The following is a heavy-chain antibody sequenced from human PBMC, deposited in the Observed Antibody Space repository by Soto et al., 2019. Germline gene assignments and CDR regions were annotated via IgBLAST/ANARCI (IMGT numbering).Heavy chain of an antibody. Sequence: QVQLVQSGAEVKKPGSSVKVSCKASGGIFSTYAISWLRQAPGQGLEWMGGIIPLFGTPNYAPRFKGRVTITADEATSRAYMELSRLRAEDTAVYYCASDRDDYGEGNYYNRIDFWGQGTLVTVAS. CDR1: GGIFSTYA. CDR3: ASDRDDYGEGNYYNRIDF. D-gene: IGHD3-10*01. CDR2: IIPLFGTP. V-gene: IGHV1-69*01. J-gene: IGHJ4*02.